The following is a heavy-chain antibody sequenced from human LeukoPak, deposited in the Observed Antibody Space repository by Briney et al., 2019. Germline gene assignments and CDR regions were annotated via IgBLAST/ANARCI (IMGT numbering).Heavy chain of an antibody. J-gene: IGHJ4*02. V-gene: IGHV4-38-2*01. D-gene: IGHD6-19*01. CDR3: ARVGAVAGLDY. CDR1: GYSISSGYY. CDR2: IYHSGST. Sequence: SETLSLTCAVSGYSISSGYYWGWIRQPPGKGLEWIGSIYHSGSTYYNPSLKSRVTISVDTSKNQFSLKLSSVTAADTAVYYCARVGAVAGLDYWGQGTLVTVSS.